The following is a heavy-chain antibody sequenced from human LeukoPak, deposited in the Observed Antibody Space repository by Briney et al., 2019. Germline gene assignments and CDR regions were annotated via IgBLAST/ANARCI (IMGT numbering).Heavy chain of an antibody. CDR1: GFTFTSYG. V-gene: IGHV3-30*18. Sequence: GGSLRLSCATSGFTFTSYGMHWVRRAPGKGLEWVAVTSYDGNTKYYADSAKGRFTVYRDNSKNTLYLEMNSLRSEDTAVYYCAKPHHYSVLWYFDYWGQGTLVTVSS. J-gene: IGHJ4*02. CDR3: AKPHHYSVLWYFDY. D-gene: IGHD5/OR15-5a*01. CDR2: TSYDGNTK.